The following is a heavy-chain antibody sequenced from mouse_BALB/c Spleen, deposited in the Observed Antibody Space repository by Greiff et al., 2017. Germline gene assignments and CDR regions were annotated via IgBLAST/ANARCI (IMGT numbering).Heavy chain of an antibody. D-gene: IGHD2-1*01. Sequence: DVHLVESGGDLVKPGGSLKLSCAASGFTFSSYGMSWVRQTPDKRLEWVATISSGGSYTYYPDSVKGRFTISRDNAKNTLYLQMSSLKSEDTAMYYCASLLSAMDYWGQGTSVTVSS. CDR2: ISSGGSYT. V-gene: IGHV5-6*01. J-gene: IGHJ4*01. CDR1: GFTFSSYG. CDR3: ASLLSAMDY.